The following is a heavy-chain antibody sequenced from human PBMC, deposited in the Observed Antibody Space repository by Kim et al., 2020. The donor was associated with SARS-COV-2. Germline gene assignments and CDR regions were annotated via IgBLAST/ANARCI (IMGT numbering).Heavy chain of an antibody. J-gene: IGHJ2*01. Sequence: SETLSLTCTVSGDSICRSNYYWGWIRQSPGKGLEWIGTVYCGGSTYYYPSLKSRITISVDTSKNQFSMKLNSVTAADTALYYCARHSLPAGHPHVRWWHFDLWGRGTLVTVSA. CDR3: ARHSLPAGHPHVRWWHFDL. D-gene: IGHD6-19*01. CDR2: VYCGGST. CDR1: GDSICRSNYY. V-gene: IGHV4-39*01.